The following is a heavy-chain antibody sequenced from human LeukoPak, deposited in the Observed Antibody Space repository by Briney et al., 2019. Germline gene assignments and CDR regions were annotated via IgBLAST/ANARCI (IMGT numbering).Heavy chain of an antibody. J-gene: IGHJ4*02. D-gene: IGHD4-17*01. Sequence: GGSLRLSCAASGFTFSRFWMAWVRQATGKGLEWVANIKQEGSEKYYVDSVKGRFTISRDNAKNSLYLQMNSLRVEDTAVYYCAFNDYGERGANFDYWGQGTLVTVSS. CDR2: IKQEGSEK. V-gene: IGHV3-7*01. CDR1: GFTFSRFW. CDR3: AFNDYGERGANFDY.